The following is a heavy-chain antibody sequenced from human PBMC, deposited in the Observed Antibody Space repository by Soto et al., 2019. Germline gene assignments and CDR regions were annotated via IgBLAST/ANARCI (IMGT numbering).Heavy chain of an antibody. CDR1: VCSFTSYW. CDR2: IYPGDSDT. Sequence: GESLKICSKGSVCSFTSYWIGWVRQMPGKGLEWMGIIYPGDSDTRYSPSFEGQVTISADKSINTAYLQWSSLKASDTAMYYCARRDSNYYYYGMDVWGQGTTVTVSS. CDR3: ARRDSNYYYYGMDV. V-gene: IGHV5-51*01. J-gene: IGHJ6*02. D-gene: IGHD4-4*01.